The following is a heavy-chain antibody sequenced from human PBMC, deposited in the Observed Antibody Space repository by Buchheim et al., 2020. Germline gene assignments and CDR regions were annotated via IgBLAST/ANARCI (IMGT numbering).Heavy chain of an antibody. J-gene: IGHJ5*02. CDR2: IYHSGST. CDR1: GGSISSSNW. V-gene: IGHV4-4*02. CDR3: ARADGSPFRARARGFDP. D-gene: IGHD6-25*01. Sequence: LVTPSGTLSLTCAVSGGSISSSNWWSWVRQPPGKGLEWIGEIYHSGSTNYNPSLKSRVTISVDKSKNQFSLKLSSVTAADTAVYYCARADGSPFRARARGFDPWGQGTL.